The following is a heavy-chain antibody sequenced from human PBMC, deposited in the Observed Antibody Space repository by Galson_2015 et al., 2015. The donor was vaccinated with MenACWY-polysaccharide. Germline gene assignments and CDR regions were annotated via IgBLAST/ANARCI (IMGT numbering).Heavy chain of an antibody. J-gene: IGHJ5*02. Sequence: SVKVSCKASGYILTSYAMNWVRQAPGQGLEWMGWINTDTGNPTYAQGFTGRFVFSLDTSVSTAYLQITSLKAEDTAVYYCARKEGTSSREWWFDDWGQGTLVTVSS. D-gene: IGHD2-2*01. CDR2: INTDTGNP. CDR3: ARKEGTSSREWWFDD. CDR1: GYILTSYA. V-gene: IGHV7-4-1*02.